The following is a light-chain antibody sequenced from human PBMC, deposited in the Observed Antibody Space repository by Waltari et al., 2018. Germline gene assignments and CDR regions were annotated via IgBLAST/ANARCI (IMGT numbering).Light chain of an antibody. Sequence: QAALTQPRSVSGSPGQSVTISCTGTSSDIGGYNYVSWYQQHPGTAPKLMLYEVSKRPSGVSDRFSGSKSGNTASLTISGLQAEDEADYYCCSYAGSYTWVFGGGTRLTVL. V-gene: IGLV2-11*01. CDR3: CSYAGSYTWV. J-gene: IGLJ2*01. CDR2: EVS. CDR1: SSDIGGYNY.